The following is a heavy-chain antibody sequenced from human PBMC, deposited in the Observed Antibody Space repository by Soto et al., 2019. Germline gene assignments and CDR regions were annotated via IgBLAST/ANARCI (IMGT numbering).Heavy chain of an antibody. V-gene: IGHV1-2*04. D-gene: IGHD2-8*01. CDR2: INPKSGGT. CDR3: ARGDSTDCSNGVCSFFYNHDMDV. Sequence: ASVKVSCKASGYSFTDYHIHWVRQAPGQGLEWLGRINPKSGGTSTAQKFQGWVTMTTDTSISTASMELTRLTSDDTAIYYCARGDSTDCSNGVCSFFYNHDMDVWGQGTTVTISS. J-gene: IGHJ6*02. CDR1: GYSFTDYH.